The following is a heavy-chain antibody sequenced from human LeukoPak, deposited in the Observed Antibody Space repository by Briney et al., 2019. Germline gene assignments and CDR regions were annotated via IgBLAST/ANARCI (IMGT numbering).Heavy chain of an antibody. CDR1: GGSISSGAYY. V-gene: IGHV4-31*03. Sequence: PSQTLSLTCTVSGGSISSGAYYWSCIRQHPGKGLEWIGYISYSGNTYYHPSLKSRVTISVNTSKNQFSLKLSSVTATDTAVYYCARGASIAARKGTIPPFTFDYWGQGTMVTVSS. CDR2: ISYSGNT. CDR3: ARGASIAARKGTIPPFTFDY. J-gene: IGHJ4*02. D-gene: IGHD6-6*01.